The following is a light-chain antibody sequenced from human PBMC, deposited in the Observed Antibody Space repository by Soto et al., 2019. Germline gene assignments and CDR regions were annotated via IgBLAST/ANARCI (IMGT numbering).Light chain of an antibody. CDR2: DAS. V-gene: IGKV3-15*01. CDR1: QSVRSN. J-gene: IGKJ2*01. Sequence: EIVMTQSPATLSASPGETVTLSCRASQSVRSNFAWYQQKPGQAPRLLIYDASTMATGIPARFSGSGSGTAFTLTIKSLQSEDFAIYYCQQYNHWPPYTFGQGTKLEMK. CDR3: QQYNHWPPYT.